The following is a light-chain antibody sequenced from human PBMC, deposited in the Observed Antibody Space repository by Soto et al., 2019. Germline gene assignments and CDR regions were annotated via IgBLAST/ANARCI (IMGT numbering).Light chain of an antibody. CDR3: SSHTGSSTDYV. V-gene: IGLV2-14*01. CDR2: EVS. J-gene: IGLJ1*01. Sequence: QSVLTQPASVSGSPGQSITISCTGSSSDVGSSKYVSWYQQHPGKVPKVMIYEVSNRPSGVSNRFSGSKSGNTASLTISGLQAEDEADYYCSSHTGSSTDYVFGTGTKLTVL. CDR1: SSDVGSSKY.